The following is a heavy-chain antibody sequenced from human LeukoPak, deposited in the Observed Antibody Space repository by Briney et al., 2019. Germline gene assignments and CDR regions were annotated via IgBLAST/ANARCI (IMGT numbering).Heavy chain of an antibody. Sequence: PSETLSLTCTVAGGSLSSSSYYWGWIRQPPGKGLEWLWRVFHSGRPYYNPSIKSRVTISVDPSKNQSSLKLSSVTAADTAVYYCASPGYTSTTSFHRWGQGTLVTVSS. CDR2: VFHSGRP. CDR3: ASPGYTSTTSFHR. D-gene: IGHD6-13*01. V-gene: IGHV4-39*01. J-gene: IGHJ5*02. CDR1: GGSLSSSSYY.